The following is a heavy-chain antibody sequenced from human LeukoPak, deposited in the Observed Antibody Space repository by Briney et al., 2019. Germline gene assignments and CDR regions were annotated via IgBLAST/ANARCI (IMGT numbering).Heavy chain of an antibody. J-gene: IGHJ5*02. Sequence: ASVKVSCKASGYTFTGYYMHWVRQAPGQGLEWMGWINPNSGGTNYAQKFQGRVTMTRDTSISTAYMELSRLRSDDTAVYYYARGAPSDSWFDPWGQGTLVTVSS. CDR2: INPNSGGT. CDR3: ARGAPSDSWFDP. CDR1: GYTFTGYY. V-gene: IGHV1-2*02.